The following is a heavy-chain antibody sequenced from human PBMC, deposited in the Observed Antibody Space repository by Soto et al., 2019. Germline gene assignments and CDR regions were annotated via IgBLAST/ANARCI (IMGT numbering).Heavy chain of an antibody. CDR1: GFTFSSYG. J-gene: IGHJ3*02. CDR2: ISYDGSNK. V-gene: IGHV3-30*18. D-gene: IGHD4-17*01. Sequence: AGGSLRLSCAASGFTFSSYGMHWVRQAPGKGLEWVAVISYDGSNKYYADSVKGRFTISRDNSKNTLYLQMNSLRAEDTAVYYCAKTLWTTVVTDDALDIWGQGTMVTVSS. CDR3: AKTLWTTVVTDDALDI.